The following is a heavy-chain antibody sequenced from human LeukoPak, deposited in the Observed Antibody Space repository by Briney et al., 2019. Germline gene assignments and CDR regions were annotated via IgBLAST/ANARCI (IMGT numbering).Heavy chain of an antibody. J-gene: IGHJ1*01. Sequence: GGSLRLSCAASGFTFDDYAMHWVRQAPGKGLEWVSGISWNSGSIGYADSVKGRFTISRDNAKNSLYLQMNSLRAEDTALYYCAAYRFQHWGQGTLVTVSS. CDR3: AAYRFQH. CDR2: ISWNSGSI. V-gene: IGHV3-9*01. CDR1: GFTFDDYA.